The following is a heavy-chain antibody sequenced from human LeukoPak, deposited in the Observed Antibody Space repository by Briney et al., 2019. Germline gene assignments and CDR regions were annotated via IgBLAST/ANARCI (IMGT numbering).Heavy chain of an antibody. Sequence: PGGSLRLSCAASGFVFGSYGFHWVRQPPGKGLQWVAVISYHGSSKYYADSVKGRFTVSRDNSKNTLYLQMNSLRADDTAVYYCVKKRDAFDIWGQGTVVTVSS. V-gene: IGHV3-30-3*02. J-gene: IGHJ3*02. CDR1: GFVFGSYG. CDR2: ISYHGSSK. CDR3: VKKRDAFDI. D-gene: IGHD5-24*01.